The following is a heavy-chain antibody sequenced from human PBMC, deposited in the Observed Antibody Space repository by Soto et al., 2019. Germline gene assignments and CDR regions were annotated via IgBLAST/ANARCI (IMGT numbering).Heavy chain of an antibody. CDR1: GFTFSSYA. CDR2: ISGSGDST. Sequence: EVQLLDSGGGLVQPGGSLRLSCAASGFTFSSYALSWVRQAPGKGLEWVSGISGSGDSTNYADSVKGRFTISRDNSENTVYLQLNILRDKYTAVYYCAKRFCTSTTCVALDFYYYIGVWGEGTTVTVSS. V-gene: IGHV3-23*01. J-gene: IGHJ6*03. D-gene: IGHD2-2*01. CDR3: AKRFCTSTTCVALDFYYYIGV.